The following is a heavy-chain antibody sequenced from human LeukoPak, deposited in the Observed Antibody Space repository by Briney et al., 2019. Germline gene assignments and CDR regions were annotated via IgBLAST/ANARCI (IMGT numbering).Heavy chain of an antibody. D-gene: IGHD3-10*01. CDR3: ARVYYYGSGSYYA. V-gene: IGHV3-21*01. CDR1: GFTFSTYS. J-gene: IGHJ5*02. CDR2: ISSNNRYI. Sequence: GGSLRLSCAASGFTFSTYSMNWVRQAPGKGLEWVSSISSNNRYIYYADSVKGRFTISRDNAKNSLYLQMNSLRAEDTAVYYCARVYYYGSGSYYAWGQGTLVTVSS.